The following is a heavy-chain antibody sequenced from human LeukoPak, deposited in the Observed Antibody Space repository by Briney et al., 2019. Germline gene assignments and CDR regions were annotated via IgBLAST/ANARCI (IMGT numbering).Heavy chain of an antibody. J-gene: IGHJ4*02. CDR3: ARGYSSSWNYLDY. V-gene: IGHV4-59*01. CDR1: GGSISNYW. Sequence: SETLSLTCTVSGGSISNYWWSWIRQPPGKGLEWIGYVFDGGGTNYNPSLKSRVTISVDTSKKQFSLKLSSVTAADTAVYYCARGYSSSWNYLDYWGQGTLVTVSS. CDR2: VFDGGGT. D-gene: IGHD6-13*01.